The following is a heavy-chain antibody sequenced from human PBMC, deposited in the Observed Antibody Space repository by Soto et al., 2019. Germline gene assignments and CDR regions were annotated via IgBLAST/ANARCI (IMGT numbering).Heavy chain of an antibody. J-gene: IGHJ3*02. CDR2: ISAYNGNT. Sequence: ASVKVSCKASGYTFTSYGISWVRQAPGQGLEWMGWISAYNGNTNYAQKLQGRVTMTTDTSTSTAYMELRSLRSDDTAVYYCARDHIAARQRARAFYIWGQGTMVTVSS. D-gene: IGHD6-6*01. CDR1: GYTFTSYG. V-gene: IGHV1-18*01. CDR3: ARDHIAARQRARAFYI.